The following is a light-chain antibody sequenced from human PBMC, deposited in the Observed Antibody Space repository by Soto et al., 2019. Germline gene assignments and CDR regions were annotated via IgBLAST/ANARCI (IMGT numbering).Light chain of an antibody. CDR2: GNN. CDR3: AAWDDSLSGVV. Sequence: QSVLTQPPSASGTPGQRVTSSCSGSTSNIGSNYVYWYQQFPGMAPKLLIFGNNQRPSGVPDRFSGSKSGTSASLAISGLRSEDEADYYCAAWDDSLSGVVFGGGTKLTVL. CDR1: TSNIGSNY. V-gene: IGLV1-47*01. J-gene: IGLJ2*01.